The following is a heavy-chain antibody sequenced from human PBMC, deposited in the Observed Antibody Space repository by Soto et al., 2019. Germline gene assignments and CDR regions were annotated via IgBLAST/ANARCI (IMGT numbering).Heavy chain of an antibody. J-gene: IGHJ4*02. CDR3: ARLQAAAGDNDLTFDY. D-gene: IGHD6-13*01. CDR2: IDPSDSYT. Sequence: EVQLVQSGAEVKKPGESLRISCKGSGYSFTSYWISGVHQRPGKGLEWMGRIDPSDSYTNYSPSFQGHVTISADKSISTAYLQGSSLKASDTAMYYCARLQAAAGDNDLTFDYWGQGTLVTVSS. CDR1: GYSFTSYW. V-gene: IGHV5-10-1*01.